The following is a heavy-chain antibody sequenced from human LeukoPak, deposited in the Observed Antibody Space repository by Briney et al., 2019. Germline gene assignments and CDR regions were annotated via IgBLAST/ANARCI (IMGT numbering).Heavy chain of an antibody. Sequence: PSETLSLTCAVYGGSFSGYYWSWIRHPPGKGLEWIGEINHSGSTNYNPSLKSRVTISVDTSKNQFSLKLSSVTAADTAVYYCARRYSSSSFNWFDPWGQGTLVTVSS. CDR3: ARRYSSSSFNWFDP. V-gene: IGHV4-34*01. D-gene: IGHD6-6*01. CDR2: INHSGST. CDR1: GGSFSGYY. J-gene: IGHJ5*02.